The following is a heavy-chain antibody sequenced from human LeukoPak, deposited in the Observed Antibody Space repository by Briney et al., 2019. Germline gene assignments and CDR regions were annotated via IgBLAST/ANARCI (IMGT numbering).Heavy chain of an antibody. D-gene: IGHD5-24*01. CDR3: AKGDGCNLRVSH. CDR1: GFTFSSYV. Sequence: GRSLRLSCAASGFTFSSYVMHWVRQAPGKGLEWVAVISSDGSNKHYADSVKGRFTISRDNSKNTLCLQMNSLRVEDTAVYYCAKGDGCNLRVSHWGQGTLVTVSS. CDR2: ISSDGSNK. J-gene: IGHJ4*02. V-gene: IGHV3-30*18.